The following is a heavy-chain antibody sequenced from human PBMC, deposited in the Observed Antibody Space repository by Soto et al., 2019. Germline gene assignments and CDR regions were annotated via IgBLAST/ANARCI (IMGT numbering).Heavy chain of an antibody. D-gene: IGHD1-7*01. J-gene: IGHJ4*02. CDR1: GYTFTSYA. CDR3: ARAGLHKTQTTPAGI. V-gene: IGHV1-3*01. Sequence: QVQLVQSGAEVKKPGASVKVSCKASGYTFTSYAMPWVRQAPGQRLEWMGWINAGNGNTKSSQKFQGRVTITRDTSASTAYMELSSLRSEDTAVYYCARAGLHKTQTTPAGIWGQGTLVTVSS. CDR2: INAGNGNT.